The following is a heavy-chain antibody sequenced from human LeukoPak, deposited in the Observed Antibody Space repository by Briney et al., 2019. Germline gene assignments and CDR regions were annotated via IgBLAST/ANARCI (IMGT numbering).Heavy chain of an antibody. CDR2: ISSSGSTI. J-gene: IGHJ6*03. D-gene: IGHD6-13*01. CDR1: GFTFGDYA. CDR3: ARDQQGYMDV. Sequence: GGSLRLSCTASGFTFGDYAMSWVRQAPGKGLEWVSYISSSGSTIYYADSVKGRFTISRDNAKNSLYLQMNSLRAEDTAVYYCARDQQGYMDVWGKGTTVTISS. V-gene: IGHV3-11*01.